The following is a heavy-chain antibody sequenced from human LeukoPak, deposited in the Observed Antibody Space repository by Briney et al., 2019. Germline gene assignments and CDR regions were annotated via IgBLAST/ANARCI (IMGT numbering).Heavy chain of an antibody. CDR2: IYTSGST. CDR1: GGSISSYY. Sequence: SETLSLTCTVSGGSISSYYWSWIRQPAGKGLEWIGRIYTSGSTNYNPSLKSRVTMSVDTSENQFSLKLSSVTAADTAVYYCARDARSTGIAAAGRVVWFDPWGQGTLVTVSS. V-gene: IGHV4-4*07. CDR3: ARDARSTGIAAAGRVVWFDP. D-gene: IGHD6-13*01. J-gene: IGHJ5*02.